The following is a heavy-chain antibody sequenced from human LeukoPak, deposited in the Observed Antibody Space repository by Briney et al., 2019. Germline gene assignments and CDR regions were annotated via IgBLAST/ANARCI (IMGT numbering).Heavy chain of an antibody. CDR1: GGSISSSSYY. CDR3: ARVPELSDIAVAGPGQYYFDY. J-gene: IGHJ4*02. V-gene: IGHV4-39*01. CDR2: IYYSGST. D-gene: IGHD6-19*01. Sequence: SETLSLTCTVSGGSISSSSYYWGWIRQPPGKGLQWIGSIYYSGSTYYNSSLKSRVTISVDTSKNQFSLKLSSVTAADTAVYYCARVPELSDIAVAGPGQYYFDYWGQGTLVTVSS.